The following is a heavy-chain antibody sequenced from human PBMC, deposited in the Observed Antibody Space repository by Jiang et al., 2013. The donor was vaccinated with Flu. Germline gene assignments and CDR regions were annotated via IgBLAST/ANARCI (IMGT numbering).Heavy chain of an antibody. CDR2: INPSGGST. V-gene: IGHV1-46*01. CDR1: GYTLTSYY. D-gene: IGHD2-15*01. J-gene: IGHJ5*02. CDR3: ARDRGNCNGGTCFATRNWFDP. Sequence: VQLVESGAEVMQPGASVKVSCKSSGYTLTSYYIHWVRQAPGQGLEWMGIINPSGGSTTYAQKFQDRVTMTRDTSTSTVYMELSSLRSEDTAIYYCARDRGNCNGGTCFATRNWFDPWGQGTLVTVSS.